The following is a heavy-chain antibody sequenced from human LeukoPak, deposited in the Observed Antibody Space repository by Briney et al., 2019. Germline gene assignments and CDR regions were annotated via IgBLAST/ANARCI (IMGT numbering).Heavy chain of an antibody. CDR3: ASFPNYYDSSGYYWGPLVFQH. CDR1: GGSISSYY. CDR2: IYYSGST. V-gene: IGHV4-59*01. Sequence: SETLSLTCTVSGGSISSYYWSWIRRPPGKGLEWIGYIYYSGSTNYNPSLKSRVTISVDTSKNQFSLKLSSVTAADTAVYYCASFPNYYDSSGYYWGPLVFQHWGQGTLVTVSS. J-gene: IGHJ1*01. D-gene: IGHD3-22*01.